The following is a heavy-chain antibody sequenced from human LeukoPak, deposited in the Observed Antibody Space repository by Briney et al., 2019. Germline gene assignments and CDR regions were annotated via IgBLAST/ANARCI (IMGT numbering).Heavy chain of an antibody. Sequence: RSGGSLRLSCAASGFTFSSYWIHWVRQAPGKGLVWVSRTNSDGSSTSYAASVKGRFTISRDNVKNTVYLQMNSLRAEDTAVYYCTRGGGGNSFGQFDSWGQGTLVTVSS. J-gene: IGHJ4*02. CDR2: TNSDGSST. CDR1: GFTFSSYW. CDR3: TRGGGGNSFGQFDS. D-gene: IGHD5-18*01. V-gene: IGHV3-74*01.